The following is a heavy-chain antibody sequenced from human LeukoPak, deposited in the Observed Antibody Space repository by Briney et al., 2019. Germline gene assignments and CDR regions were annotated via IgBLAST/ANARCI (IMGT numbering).Heavy chain of an antibody. D-gene: IGHD1-26*01. V-gene: IGHV4-59*11. CDR1: GGSISSHY. Sequence: SETLSLTCTVSGGSISSHYWSSIRQPPGKGLEWIGYIYYSGSTNYHPSPKSRVTISVDTSKNQFSLKLSSVTAADTAVYYCARGLKEWELLRGTVTFDYWGQGTLVTVSS. CDR3: ARGLKEWELLRGTVTFDY. CDR2: IYYSGST. J-gene: IGHJ4*02.